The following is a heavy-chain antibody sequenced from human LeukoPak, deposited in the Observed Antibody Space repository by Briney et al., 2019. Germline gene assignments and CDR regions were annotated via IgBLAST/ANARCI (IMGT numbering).Heavy chain of an antibody. Sequence: GGSLRLSCAASGFTFSDYYMSWIRQAPGKGLEWVSYISSSSSYTNYADSVKGRFTISRDNAENSLYLQMNSLRAEDTAVYYCARNAQHRDPKYYDILTGYYYPSEFDYWGQGTLVTVSS. CDR3: ARNAQHRDPKYYDILTGYYYPSEFDY. J-gene: IGHJ4*02. V-gene: IGHV3-11*06. D-gene: IGHD3-9*01. CDR2: ISSSSSYT. CDR1: GFTFSDYY.